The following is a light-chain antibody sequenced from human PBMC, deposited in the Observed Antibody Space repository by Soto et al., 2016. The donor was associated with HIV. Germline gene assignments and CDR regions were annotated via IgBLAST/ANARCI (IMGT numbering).Light chain of an antibody. CDR3: QQAYGIPRT. V-gene: IGKV1-12*01. CDR1: QDISRW. J-gene: IGKJ1*01. Sequence: DIQMTQSPSSVSASVGDRVTITCRASQDISRWLAWYQQTPGKAPKLLISGASVLYTGVPSRFSGSGSGTDFTLTINSLQPEDFGTYFCQQAYGIPRTFGPGTKIEI. CDR2: GAS.